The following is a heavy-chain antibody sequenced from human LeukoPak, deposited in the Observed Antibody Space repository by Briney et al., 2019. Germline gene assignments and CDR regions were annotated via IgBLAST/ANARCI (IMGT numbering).Heavy chain of an antibody. D-gene: IGHD2-2*01. CDR3: AKGYCSSTSCYLFIGGYYFDY. Sequence: PGGSLRLSCAASGVIFNQYWMSWVRQAPGRGLEWVANIDQDGSEKHYVDSVKGRFTISRDNARNSLYLQMNSLRAEDTAVYYCAKGYCSSTSCYLFIGGYYFDYWGQGTLVTVSS. CDR1: GVIFNQYW. V-gene: IGHV3-7*03. J-gene: IGHJ4*02. CDR2: IDQDGSEK.